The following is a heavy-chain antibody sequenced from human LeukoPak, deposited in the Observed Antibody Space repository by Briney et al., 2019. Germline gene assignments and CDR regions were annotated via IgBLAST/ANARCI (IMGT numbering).Heavy chain of an antibody. Sequence: ASVKVSCKASGFTFTSSAMQWVRQARGQRLEWIGWIVVGSGNTNYAQKFQERGTITRDMSTSTAYMELSSLRSEDTAVYYCATSGDYLYNWFDPWGRGTLVTVSS. V-gene: IGHV1-58*02. D-gene: IGHD2-21*02. CDR3: ATSGDYLYNWFDP. CDR1: GFTFTSSA. CDR2: IVVGSGNT. J-gene: IGHJ5*02.